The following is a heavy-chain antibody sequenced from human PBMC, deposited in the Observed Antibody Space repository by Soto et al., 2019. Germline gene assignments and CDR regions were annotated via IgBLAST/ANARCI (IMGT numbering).Heavy chain of an antibody. D-gene: IGHD2-15*01. J-gene: IGHJ6*03. CDR1: GFTFSSYW. V-gene: IGHV3-7*01. Sequence: EVQLVESGGGLVQPGGSLRLSCAASGFTFSSYWMSWVRQAPGKGLEWVANIKQDGSEKYYVDSVKGRFTISRDNAKNSLYLQMNSLRAEDTGVYYCARVGSYYYYYLDVWGKGTTVTVSS. CDR2: IKQDGSEK. CDR3: ARVGSYYYYYLDV.